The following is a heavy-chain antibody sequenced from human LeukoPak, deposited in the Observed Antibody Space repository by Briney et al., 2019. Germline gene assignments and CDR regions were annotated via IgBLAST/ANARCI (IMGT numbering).Heavy chain of an antibody. D-gene: IGHD2-2*01. Sequence: GASVKVSCKASGYTFTGYYMHWVRQAPGQGLEWMGWINPNSGGTNYAQKFQGRVTMTRDTSIYTAYMELSRLRSDDTAVFYCARGDCSTTSCQWVNWFDPWGQGTLVTVSS. J-gene: IGHJ5*02. CDR3: ARGDCSTTSCQWVNWFDP. V-gene: IGHV1-2*02. CDR2: INPNSGGT. CDR1: GYTFTGYY.